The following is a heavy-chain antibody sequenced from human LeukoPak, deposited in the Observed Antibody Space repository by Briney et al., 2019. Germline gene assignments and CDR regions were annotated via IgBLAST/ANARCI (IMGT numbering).Heavy chain of an antibody. V-gene: IGHV1-2*02. D-gene: IGHD3-10*01. CDR1: GYTFTGYY. J-gene: IGHJ5*02. CDR3: ARVAVSGSQINWFDP. Sequence: ASVKVSSKASGYTFTGYYMHWVRQAPGQGLEWMGWINPNSGGTNYAQKFQGRVTMTRDTSISTAYMELSRLRSDDTAVYYCARVAVSGSQINWFDPWGQGTLVTVSS. CDR2: INPNSGGT.